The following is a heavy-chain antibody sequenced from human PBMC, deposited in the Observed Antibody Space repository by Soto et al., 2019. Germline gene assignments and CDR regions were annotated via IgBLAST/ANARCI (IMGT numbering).Heavy chain of an antibody. CDR2: IWHDGSNK. CDR3: AREYEVTTFGY. CDR1: GFTFSSYG. D-gene: IGHD4-17*01. Sequence: QVQLVESGGGVVQPGRSLRLSCAASGFTFSSYGMHWVRQAPGKGLEWVAVIWHDGSNKYYADSVKGRFTISRDNSKNTLYLTMNSRRAEDTDVYYCAREYEVTTFGYWGQGTLVTVSS. V-gene: IGHV3-33*01. J-gene: IGHJ4*02.